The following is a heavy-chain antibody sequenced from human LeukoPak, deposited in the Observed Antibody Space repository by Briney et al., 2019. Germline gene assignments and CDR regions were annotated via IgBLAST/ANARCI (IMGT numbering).Heavy chain of an antibody. CDR3: GCAPREGGYYYFMDV. CDR2: IIPIFGTA. V-gene: IGHV1-69*06. CDR1: GYTFTRYG. D-gene: IGHD1-26*01. J-gene: IGHJ6*03. Sequence: ASVKVSCKASGYTFTRYGISWVRQAPGQGLEWKGGIIPIFGTANYAQKFQGRVTITADKSTSTAYKELSSLRSEDTAVYYCGCAPREGGYYYFMDVWGKGTTVTISS.